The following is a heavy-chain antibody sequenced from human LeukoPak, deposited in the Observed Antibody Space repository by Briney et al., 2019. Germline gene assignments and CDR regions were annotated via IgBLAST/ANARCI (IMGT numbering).Heavy chain of an antibody. J-gene: IGHJ3*02. CDR3: ASCLGYCGATSLGKDAFDI. V-gene: IGHV3-30*04. Sequence: QPGRSLRLSCAASGFTFSSYAMHWVRQAPGKGLEGVAFTPYDGGTKYYADSVKRRFTISRDNSKNTLYVQMNSLIPEDTAVYYCASCLGYCGATSLGKDAFDIWGQGTMVTVSS. D-gene: IGHD2-21*01. CDR2: TPYDGGTK. CDR1: GFTFSSYA.